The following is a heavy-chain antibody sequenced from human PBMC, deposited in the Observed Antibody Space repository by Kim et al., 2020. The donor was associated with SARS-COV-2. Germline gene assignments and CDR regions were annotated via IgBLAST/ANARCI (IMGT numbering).Heavy chain of an antibody. J-gene: IGHJ6*03. V-gene: IGHV1-3*01. CDR3: ARKREGMDV. Sequence: NTKYSKKVQGRVTITRDTSASTAYRELSSLRSEDTAVYYCARKREGMDVWGKGTTVTVSS. CDR2: NT.